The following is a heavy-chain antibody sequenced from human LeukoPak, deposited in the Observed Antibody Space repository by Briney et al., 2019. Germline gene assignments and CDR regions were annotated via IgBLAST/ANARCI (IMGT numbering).Heavy chain of an antibody. CDR1: GFTFSNYW. V-gene: IGHV3-7*03. J-gene: IGHJ6*04. D-gene: IGHD3-9*01. CDR2: IKEDGGEK. CDR3: ARAPYYDFLTPSYYYYAMDV. Sequence: GGSLRLSCAASGFTFSNYWMTWVRQAPGKGLEWVANIKEDGGEKYYVDSVKGRFTISRDNAKNSLYLHMNSLRAEDTAVYYCARAPYYDFLTPSYYYYAMDVWGEGTTVTVSS.